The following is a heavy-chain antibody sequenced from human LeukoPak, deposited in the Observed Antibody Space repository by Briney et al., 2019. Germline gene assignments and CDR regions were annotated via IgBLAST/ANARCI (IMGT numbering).Heavy chain of an antibody. J-gene: IGHJ4*02. CDR1: GYSISSGYY. Sequence: SETLSLTCTVSGYSISSGYYWGWIRQPPGKGLEWIGSIYHSGSTYYNPSLTSRVTISVDTSKNQFSLKLTSVTAADTAVYYCARYNILTASDYWGQGILVTVSS. CDR2: IYHSGST. D-gene: IGHD3-9*01. V-gene: IGHV4-38-2*02. CDR3: ARYNILTASDY.